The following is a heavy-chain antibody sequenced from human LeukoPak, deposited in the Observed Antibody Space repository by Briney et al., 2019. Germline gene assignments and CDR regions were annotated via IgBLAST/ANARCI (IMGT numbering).Heavy chain of an antibody. CDR2: ISWNSGSI. J-gene: IGHJ3*02. Sequence: PGGSLRLSCAASGSTFDDYAMHWVRQAPGKGLEWVSGISWNSGSIGYADSVKGRFTISRDNAKNSLYLQMNSLRAEDTALYYCAKGFASTVVTRNDAFDIWAQGTMVTVSS. D-gene: IGHD4-17*01. CDR3: AKGFASTVVTRNDAFDI. CDR1: GSTFDDYA. V-gene: IGHV3-9*01.